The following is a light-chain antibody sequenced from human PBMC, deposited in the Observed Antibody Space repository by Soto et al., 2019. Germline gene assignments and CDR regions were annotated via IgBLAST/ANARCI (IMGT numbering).Light chain of an antibody. CDR1: QSVSSN. V-gene: IGKV3-15*01. Sequence: EIVMTQSPATLSVSPGERATLSCRASQSVSSNLAWHQQKPGQAPRLLIYGASTRATGIPARFSGSGSGTEFTLIISSLQSEDFAVYYCQQYNNWLTWTFGQGTKVEIK. J-gene: IGKJ1*01. CDR2: GAS. CDR3: QQYNNWLTWT.